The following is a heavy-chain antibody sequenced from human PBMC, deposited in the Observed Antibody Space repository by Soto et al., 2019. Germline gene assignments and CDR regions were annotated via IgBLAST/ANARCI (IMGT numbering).Heavy chain of an antibody. V-gene: IGHV3-30*18. CDR1: GFTFSSYG. CDR2: ISYDGSNE. CDR3: AKEVWSGPMDV. D-gene: IGHD3-3*01. Sequence: QVQLVESGGGVVQPGRSLRLSCAASGFTFSSYGMRWVRQAPGKGLEWVAAISYDGSNEYYADSLKGRFTISRDNSKNTRYVQMNSLIAEDTAVYYCAKEVWSGPMDVWGQGTTVTVSS. J-gene: IGHJ6*02.